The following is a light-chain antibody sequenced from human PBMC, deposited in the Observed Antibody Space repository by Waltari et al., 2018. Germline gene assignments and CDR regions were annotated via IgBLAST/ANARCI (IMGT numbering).Light chain of an antibody. CDR3: QQRKYWPPLT. CDR2: DAS. J-gene: IGKJ4*01. V-gene: IGKV3-11*01. CDR1: QNVERY. Sequence: EVVLTQSPATLSLSPGERATLSCRASQNVERYLAWYQQKPGQAPRLLIYDASNRATGIPARFGGSGSGTDFTLTISGLEPEDFVVYFCQQRKYWPPLTFGGGTKVEIK.